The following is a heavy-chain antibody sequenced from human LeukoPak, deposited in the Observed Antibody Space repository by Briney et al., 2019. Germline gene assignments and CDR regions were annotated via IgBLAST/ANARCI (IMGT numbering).Heavy chain of an antibody. CDR1: GGSISSGDYY. J-gene: IGHJ2*01. CDR3: AREPYSSSPSVEYFDL. D-gene: IGHD6-6*01. CDR2: IYYSGST. Sequence: SETLSLTCTASGGSISSGDYYWSWIRQPPGKGLEWIGYIYYSGSTYYNPSLKSRVTISVDTSKNQFSLKLSSVTAADTAVYYCAREPYSSSPSVEYFDLWGRGTLVTVSS. V-gene: IGHV4-30-4*08.